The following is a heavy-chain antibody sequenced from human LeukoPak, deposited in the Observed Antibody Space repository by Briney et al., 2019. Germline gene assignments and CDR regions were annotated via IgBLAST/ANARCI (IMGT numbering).Heavy chain of an antibody. V-gene: IGHV3-30*02. J-gene: IGHJ5*02. CDR3: VNSGFDP. CDR1: GFTFSSYG. Sequence: GGSLRLSCAASGFTFSSYGMHWVHQAPGKGLEWVAFIHYDGTNEYYEDSVKGRFTISRDNFKNTLSLQMNGLRVEDTALYYCVNSGFDPWGQGTLVTVSS. CDR2: IHYDGTNE. D-gene: IGHD3-10*01.